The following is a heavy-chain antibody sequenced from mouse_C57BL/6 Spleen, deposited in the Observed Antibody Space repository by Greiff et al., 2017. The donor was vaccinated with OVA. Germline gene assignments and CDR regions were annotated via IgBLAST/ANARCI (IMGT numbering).Heavy chain of an antibody. Sequence: EVQLQQSGPELVKPGASVKISCKASGYTFTDYYMNWVKQSHGKSLEWIGGINPNNGGTSYNQKFKGKATLTVDKSSSTAYMELRSLTSEDSAVDDCATWGNDDYDEGFADWGQGTLVTVSA. CDR2: INPNNGGT. D-gene: IGHD2-4*01. CDR1: GYTFTDYY. CDR3: ATWGNDDYDEGFAD. J-gene: IGHJ3*01. V-gene: IGHV1-26*01.